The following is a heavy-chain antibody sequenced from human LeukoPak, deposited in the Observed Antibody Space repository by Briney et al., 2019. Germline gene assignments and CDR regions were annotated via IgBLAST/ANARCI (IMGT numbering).Heavy chain of an antibody. D-gene: IGHD2-2*01. CDR3: ARVIVVVPAAMSEVSWFDP. CDR2: IYYSGST. CDR1: GGSTSSSSYY. V-gene: IGHV4-39*07. Sequence: SETLSLTCTVSGGSTSSSSYYWGWIRQPPGKGLEWIGSIYYSGSTYYNPSLKSRVTISVDTSKNQFSLKLSSVTAADTAVYYCARVIVVVPAAMSEVSWFDPWGQGTLVTVSS. J-gene: IGHJ5*02.